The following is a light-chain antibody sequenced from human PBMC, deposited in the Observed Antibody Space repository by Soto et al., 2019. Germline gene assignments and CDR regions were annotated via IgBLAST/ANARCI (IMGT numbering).Light chain of an antibody. Sequence: IVLTQSPAALSVSPGERATLSCRASQSVSTNLAWYQRKPGQPPRLLIYGASTRATGVPARFSGSGSGTEFTLTISSMQSEDVAVYYCQQYNAWPSRTFGQGTKVEIK. CDR3: QQYNAWPSRT. CDR2: GAS. J-gene: IGKJ2*02. CDR1: QSVSTN. V-gene: IGKV3-15*01.